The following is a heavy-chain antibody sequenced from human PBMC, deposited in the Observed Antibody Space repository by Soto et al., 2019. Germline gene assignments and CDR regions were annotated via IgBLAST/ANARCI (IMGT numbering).Heavy chain of an antibody. V-gene: IGHV3-23*01. CDR1: GFSFGSYA. CDR2: ISGSDGKT. J-gene: IGHJ4*02. D-gene: IGHD3-3*01. Sequence: PGGSLRLSCAASGFSFGSYALSRVRQAPGKGLEWVSTISGSDGKTFYADSVKGRFSISRDTSQSTLYLQMNSLRADDTAMYYCARWSYLDYWGQGTRVTVS. CDR3: ARWSYLDY.